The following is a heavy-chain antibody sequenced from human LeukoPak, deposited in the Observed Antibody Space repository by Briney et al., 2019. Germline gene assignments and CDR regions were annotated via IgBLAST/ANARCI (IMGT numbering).Heavy chain of an antibody. V-gene: IGHV3-21*01. CDR3: ARETRDYYGSGSYLFYFDY. CDR2: ISSSSYI. CDR1: GFTFSSYS. Sequence: PGGSLRLSCAASGFTFSSYSMNWVRQAPGKGLEWVSSISSSSYIYYADSVKGRFTISRDNAKNSLYLQMNSLRAEDTAVYYCARETRDYYGSGSYLFYFDYWGQGTLVTVSS. D-gene: IGHD3-10*01. J-gene: IGHJ4*02.